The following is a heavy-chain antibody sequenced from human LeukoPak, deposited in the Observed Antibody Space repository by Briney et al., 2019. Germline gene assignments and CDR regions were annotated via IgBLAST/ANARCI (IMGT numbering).Heavy chain of an antibody. D-gene: IGHD4-17*01. V-gene: IGHV3-21*01. J-gene: IGHJ4*02. CDR3: ARGPYGDYRTNYFDY. Sequence: GGSLRLSCAASGFTFSSYSMNWVRQAPGKGLEWVSSISSSSSYIYYADSVKGRFTISRDNAKNSLYLQMTSLRAEDTAVYYCARGPYGDYRTNYFDYWGQGTLVTVSS. CDR2: ISSSSSYI. CDR1: GFTFSSYS.